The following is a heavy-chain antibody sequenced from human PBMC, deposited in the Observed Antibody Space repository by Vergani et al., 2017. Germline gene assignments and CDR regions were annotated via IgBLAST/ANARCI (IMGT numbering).Heavy chain of an antibody. CDR3: AREYSSTSGRAFDF. J-gene: IGHJ3*01. CDR1: GFTFSSYA. Sequence: EVQLVESGGGLVKPGGSLRLSCAASGFTFSSYAMTWVRLAPGKGLQWVSAISGSGGNTFYTDSVKGRFTISRDNSKDTLYLQMNSLRVEDTAIYYCAREYSSTSGRAFDFWGQGTKVTVSS. CDR2: ISGSGGNT. V-gene: IGHV3-23*04. D-gene: IGHD2-2*01.